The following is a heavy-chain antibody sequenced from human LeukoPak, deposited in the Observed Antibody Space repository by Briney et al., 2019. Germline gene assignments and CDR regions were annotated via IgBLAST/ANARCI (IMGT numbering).Heavy chain of an antibody. D-gene: IGHD3-10*01. CDR3: ARERTMVRGTSWFDP. CDR2: IYYSGST. Sequence: PSETLSLTCTVSGGSINNYYWSWIRRPPGKGLEWIGYIYYSGSTNYNPSLKSRVTISVDTSKNQFSLKLSSVTAADTAVYYCARERTMVRGTSWFDPWGQGTLVTVSS. J-gene: IGHJ5*02. CDR1: GGSINNYY. V-gene: IGHV4-59*01.